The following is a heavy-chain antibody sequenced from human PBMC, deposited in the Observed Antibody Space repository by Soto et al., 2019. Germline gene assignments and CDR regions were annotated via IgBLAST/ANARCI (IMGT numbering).Heavy chain of an antibody. J-gene: IGHJ6*02. V-gene: IGHV3-15*01. CDR3: TTVAVTAPYYYGMDV. CDR1: GFTFRNAW. CDR2: IKSKTDGGTT. Sequence: PGGSLRLSCAASGFTFRNAWMSWVRQAPGEGLEWVGRIKSKTDGGTTDYAAPVKGRFTISRDDSKNTLYLRMNSLKTEDTAVYYCTTVAVTAPYYYGMDVWGQGTTVTVSS. D-gene: IGHD4-4*01.